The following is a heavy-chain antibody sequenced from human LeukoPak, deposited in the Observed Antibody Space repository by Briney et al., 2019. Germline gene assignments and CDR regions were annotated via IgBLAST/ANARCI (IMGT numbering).Heavy chain of an antibody. J-gene: IGHJ4*02. D-gene: IGHD2-21*02. CDR3: AREPYCGGDCFPH. CDR2: ISYSGST. V-gene: IGHV4-39*07. CDR1: GGSISSSSYY. Sequence: SETLSLTCTVSGGSISSSSYYWGWIRQPPGKGLEWIGSISYSGSTYDNPSLKSRVTKSVDTSKNQFSLKLSSVTAADTAVYYCAREPYCGGDCFPHWGQGTLVTVSS.